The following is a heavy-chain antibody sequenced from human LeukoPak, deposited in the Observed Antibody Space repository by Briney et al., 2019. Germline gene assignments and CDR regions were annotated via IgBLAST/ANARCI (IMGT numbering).Heavy chain of an antibody. CDR3: ARESVTSGWYLY. CDR1: GFTVSGNY. J-gene: IGHJ4*02. CDR2: IYKEDNT. D-gene: IGHD6-19*01. V-gene: IGHV3-53*01. Sequence: PGGSLRLSCAASGFTVSGNYMSWVRQAPGKGLQWVSTIYKEDNTFYADSVRGRFTLSRDNSKNTLYLQMNSLRAEDTAIYYCARESVTSGWYLYWGQGTLVTVSS.